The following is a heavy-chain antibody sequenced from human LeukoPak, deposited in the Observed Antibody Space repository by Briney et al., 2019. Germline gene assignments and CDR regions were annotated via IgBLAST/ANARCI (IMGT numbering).Heavy chain of an antibody. CDR3: AKRDSSGSYYFDY. Sequence: GGTLRLSCAASGFTFSSYDMSWVRQAPGKGLEWVSTINSYGAYTYYADSVRGRFTISRDNSKNTLYLQMNSLRAEDTAVFYCAKRDSSGSYYFDYWGQGTLVTVSS. CDR2: INSYGAYT. V-gene: IGHV3-23*01. D-gene: IGHD3-22*01. J-gene: IGHJ4*02. CDR1: GFTFSSYD.